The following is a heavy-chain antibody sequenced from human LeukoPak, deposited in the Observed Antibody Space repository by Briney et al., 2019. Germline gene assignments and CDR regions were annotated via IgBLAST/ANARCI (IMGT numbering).Heavy chain of an antibody. CDR2: ISYDGSNK. Sequence: GRSLRLSCAASGFTFSSYAMHWVREAPGKGLEWVAIISYDGSNKYYADSVKGRFTISRDNSKNTLYLQMNSLRAEDTAVYYCAREQGESGSYYFDYWGQGTLVTVSS. CDR3: AREQGESGSYYFDY. D-gene: IGHD1-26*01. CDR1: GFTFSSYA. V-gene: IGHV3-30-3*01. J-gene: IGHJ4*02.